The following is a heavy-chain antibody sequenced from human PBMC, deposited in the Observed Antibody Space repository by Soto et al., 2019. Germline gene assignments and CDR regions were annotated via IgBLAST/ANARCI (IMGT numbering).Heavy chain of an antibody. CDR1: GFTFNAYA. J-gene: IGHJ5*02. V-gene: IGHV3-23*01. CDR3: AMVASDYITAVDL. CDR2: IGGSGGNR. D-gene: IGHD4-4*01. Sequence: EVQLLESGGGLVQPGGSLRLSCAASGFTFNAYAMTWVRQAPGKGLEWVSAIGGSGGNRYYAASVRGRFTISSDNSKDTVDLPTNILRVEDTAVYYCAMVASDYITAVDLWGQGILVSVSS.